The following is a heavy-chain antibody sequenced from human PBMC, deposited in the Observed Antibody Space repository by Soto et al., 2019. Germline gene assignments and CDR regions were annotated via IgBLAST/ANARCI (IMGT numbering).Heavy chain of an antibody. D-gene: IGHD6-6*01. CDR3: ARVGGLGDLAARRRTLSKHYGMDV. CDR2: IIPIFGTA. CDR1: GGTFSSYA. V-gene: IGHV1-69*13. J-gene: IGHJ6*02. Sequence: SVKVSCKASGGTFSSYAISWVRQAPGQGLEWMGGIIPIFGTANYAQKFQGRVTITADESTSTAYMELSSLRSEDTAVYYCARVGGLGDLAARRRTLSKHYGMDVWGQGTTVTVSS.